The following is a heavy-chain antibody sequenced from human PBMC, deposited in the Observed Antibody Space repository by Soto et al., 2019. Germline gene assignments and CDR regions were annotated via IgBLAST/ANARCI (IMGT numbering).Heavy chain of an antibody. Sequence: VGSLRLSCGASGFTFSDYYMSWIRQAPGKGLEWVSYISSSSSYTNYADSVKGRFTISRDNAKNSLYLQMNSLRAEDTAVYYCARKGGSSWYWFDPWGQGTLVTVSS. CDR2: ISSSSSYT. D-gene: IGHD6-13*01. CDR3: ARKGGSSWYWFDP. V-gene: IGHV3-11*06. J-gene: IGHJ5*02. CDR1: GFTFSDYY.